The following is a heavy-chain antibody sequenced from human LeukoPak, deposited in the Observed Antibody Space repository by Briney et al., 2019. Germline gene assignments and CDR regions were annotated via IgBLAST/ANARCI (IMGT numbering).Heavy chain of an antibody. V-gene: IGHV3-21*01. CDR2: ISNNGNYI. J-gene: IGHJ4*02. CDR1: GFTFSTYS. D-gene: IGHD2-21*02. CDR3: ARLYCSGDCYAFDY. Sequence: PGGSLRLSCAASGFTFSTYSMNWVRQAPGKGLEWVSSISNNGNYIYYADSVKGRFTISRDNAKNSLYLRMNSLRVEDTAVYYCARLYCSGDCYAFDYWGQGTLVTVSS.